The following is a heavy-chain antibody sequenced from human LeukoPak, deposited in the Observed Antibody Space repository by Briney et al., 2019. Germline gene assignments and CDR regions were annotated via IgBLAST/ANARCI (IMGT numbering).Heavy chain of an antibody. CDR1: GFTFSSYA. J-gene: IGHJ4*02. CDR2: ISGTYGST. D-gene: IGHD3-22*01. V-gene: IGHV3-23*01. CDR3: AKDLVSSGYYDY. Sequence: PGGSLRLSCAASGFTFSSYAMTWVRQAPGKGLEWVSGISGTYGSTYYADSVKGRFTISRDNSRNTLYLQMNSLRAEDTAVYYCAKDLVSSGYYDYWGQGTLVTVSS.